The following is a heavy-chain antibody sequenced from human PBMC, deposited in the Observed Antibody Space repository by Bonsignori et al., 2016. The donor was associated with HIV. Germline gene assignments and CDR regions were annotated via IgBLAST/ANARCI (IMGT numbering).Heavy chain of an antibody. CDR1: GFTFSSYA. Sequence: GGSLRLSCAASGFTFSSYAMSWVRQAPGKGLEWVSVIYSGGSTTYYADSVKGRFTISRDNSKNTLYLQMNSLRAEDTAVYYCAKDRYYDFWSGYPIDWGQGTLVTVSS. CDR3: AKDRYYDFWSGYPID. V-gene: IGHV3-23*03. J-gene: IGHJ4*02. CDR2: IYSGGSTT. D-gene: IGHD3-3*01.